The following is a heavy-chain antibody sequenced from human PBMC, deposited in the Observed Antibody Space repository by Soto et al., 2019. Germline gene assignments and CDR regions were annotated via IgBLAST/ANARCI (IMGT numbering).Heavy chain of an antibody. V-gene: IGHV4-59*01. Sequence: QVQLQESGPGLVKPSETLSLTCTVSGGSISSYYWSWIRQPPGKGLEWIGYIYYSGSTNYNPSLNSRVTISVNTSKTHFSLKLGSVTAADTAVYYCARYSRGGELDYWGQGTLVTVSS. CDR1: GGSISSYY. J-gene: IGHJ4*02. D-gene: IGHD3-16*01. CDR2: IYYSGST. CDR3: ARYSRGGELDY.